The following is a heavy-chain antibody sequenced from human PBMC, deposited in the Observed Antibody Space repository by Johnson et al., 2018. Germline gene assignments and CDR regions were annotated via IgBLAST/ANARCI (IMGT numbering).Heavy chain of an antibody. D-gene: IGHD6-19*01. CDR1: GFTFDDYA. CDR3: AKVTGGSGWYGDAFDI. V-gene: IGHV3-9*01. CDR2: ISWNSGSI. J-gene: IGHJ3*02. Sequence: VQLVQSGGGLVQPGRSLRLSCAASGFTFDDYAMHWVRQAPGKGLEWVSGISWNSGSIGYADSVKGRFTISRDNAKNSLYLQMNSLRAEDTALYYWAKVTGGSGWYGDAFDIWGQGTMVTVSS.